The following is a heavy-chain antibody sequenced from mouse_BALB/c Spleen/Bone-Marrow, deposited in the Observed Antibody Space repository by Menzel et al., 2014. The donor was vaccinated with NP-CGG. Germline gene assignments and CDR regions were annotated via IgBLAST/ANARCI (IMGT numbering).Heavy chain of an antibody. D-gene: IGHD2-1*01. CDR1: GYTFTSYW. CDR3: TVPYGNYVGYYAMDY. V-gene: IGHV1-5*01. J-gene: IGHJ4*01. Sequence: VQLKHSGTVLARPGASVKMSCKASGYTFTSYWMHWVKQRPGQGLEWIGAIYPGNSDTSYNQKFKGKAKLTAVTSTSTAYMELSSLTNEDSAVYYCTVPYGNYVGYYAMDYWGQGTSVTVSS. CDR2: IYPGNSDT.